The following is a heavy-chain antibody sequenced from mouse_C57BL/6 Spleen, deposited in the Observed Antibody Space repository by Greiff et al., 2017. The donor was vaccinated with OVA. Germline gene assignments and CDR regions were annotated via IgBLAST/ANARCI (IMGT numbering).Heavy chain of an antibody. J-gene: IGHJ3*01. Sequence: EVMLVESGGGLVQPKGSLKLSCAASGFSFNTYAMNWVRQAPGKGLEWVARIRSKSNNYATYYADSVKDRFTISRDDSESMLYLQMNNLKTEDTAMYYCVRPIYYDYDGAYWGQGTLVTVSA. CDR3: VRPIYYDYDGAY. V-gene: IGHV10-1*01. CDR1: GFSFNTYA. D-gene: IGHD2-4*01. CDR2: IRSKSNNYAT.